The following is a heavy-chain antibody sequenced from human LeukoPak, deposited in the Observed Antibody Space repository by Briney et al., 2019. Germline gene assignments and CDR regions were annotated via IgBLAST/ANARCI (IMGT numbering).Heavy chain of an antibody. CDR1: GFTFSGSW. Sequence: GGSLRLSCAASGFTFSGSWMTWVRQAPGKGLEWVANIKEDGSEKYYVDSVKGRFTISRDNAKSSLYLQMNSLRAEDTAVYFCAREGSNWYWYFDLWGRGTLVTVSS. J-gene: IGHJ2*01. CDR3: AREGSNWYWYFDL. D-gene: IGHD6-13*01. V-gene: IGHV3-7*01. CDR2: IKEDGSEK.